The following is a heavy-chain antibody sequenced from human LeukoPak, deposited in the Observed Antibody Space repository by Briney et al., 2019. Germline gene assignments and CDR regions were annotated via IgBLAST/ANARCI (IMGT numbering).Heavy chain of an antibody. CDR2: ISGSGNNT. V-gene: IGHV3-23*01. Sequence: PGGSLRLSCAASGFTFSSYSMNWVRQAPGKGLEWVSGISGSGNNTYYADSVKGRFTISRDNSKNTLYLQMNSLRAEDTAVYYCAKLVRGVFYDTDVWGQGTTVTVSS. CDR1: GFTFSSYS. CDR3: AKLVRGVFYDTDV. J-gene: IGHJ6*02. D-gene: IGHD3-10*01.